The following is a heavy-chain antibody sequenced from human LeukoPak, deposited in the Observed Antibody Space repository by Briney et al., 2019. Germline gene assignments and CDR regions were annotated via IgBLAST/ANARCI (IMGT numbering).Heavy chain of an antibody. CDR1: GYTFSSYG. J-gene: IGHJ4*02. D-gene: IGHD3-10*01. V-gene: IGHV1-18*01. Sequence: ASVKVSCKASGYTFSSYGVSWVRQAPGQGLEWMGWISAYNGNTNSAQKLQGRVTMTTDTSTSTAYMELRSLRSDDTAVYYCAREENGRFGELLFFFDYWGQGTLVTVSS. CDR2: ISAYNGNT. CDR3: AREENGRFGELLFFFDY.